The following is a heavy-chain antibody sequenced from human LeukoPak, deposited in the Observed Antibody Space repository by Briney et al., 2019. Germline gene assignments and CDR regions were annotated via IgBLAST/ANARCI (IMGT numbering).Heavy chain of an antibody. CDR2: IYHSGST. CDR1: VYSISSGYY. Sequence: SETLSLTCTVSVYSISSGYYWGWIRQPPGKGLQWIGSIYHSGSTYYNPSLKSRVTISVDTSKNQFSLKLSSVTAADTAVYYCARTLDYYGSGVYSFDYWGQGTLVTVSS. D-gene: IGHD3-10*01. V-gene: IGHV4-38-2*02. CDR3: ARTLDYYGSGVYSFDY. J-gene: IGHJ4*02.